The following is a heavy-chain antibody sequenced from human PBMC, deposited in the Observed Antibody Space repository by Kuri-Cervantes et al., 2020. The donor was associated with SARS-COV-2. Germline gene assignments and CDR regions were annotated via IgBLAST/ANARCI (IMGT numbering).Heavy chain of an antibody. Sequence: GSLRLSCAASGFTFSNSDMNWVRQAPGKGLEWVSGVSWNGSRTHYADSVKGRFIISRDNSRNFLHQQMNSLRPEDMAVYYCARDWYGSGKVDYYYYYGMDVWGQGTTVTVSS. CDR2: VSWNGSRT. V-gene: IGHV3-19*01. CDR1: GFTFSNSD. CDR3: ARDWYGSGKVDYYYYYGMDV. D-gene: IGHD3-10*01. J-gene: IGHJ6*02.